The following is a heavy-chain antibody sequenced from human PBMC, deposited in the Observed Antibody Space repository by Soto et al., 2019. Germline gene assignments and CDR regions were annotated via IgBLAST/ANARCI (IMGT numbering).Heavy chain of an antibody. CDR3: ARDLYYYGSGSYLDGMDV. Sequence: GGSLRLSCAASGFTFSSYAMHWVRQAPGKGLEWVAVISYDGSNKYYADSVKGRFTISRDNSKNTLYLQMNSLRAEDTAVYYCARDLYYYGSGSYLDGMDVWGQGTTVTVSS. CDR1: GFTFSSYA. V-gene: IGHV3-30-3*01. CDR2: ISYDGSNK. D-gene: IGHD3-10*01. J-gene: IGHJ6*02.